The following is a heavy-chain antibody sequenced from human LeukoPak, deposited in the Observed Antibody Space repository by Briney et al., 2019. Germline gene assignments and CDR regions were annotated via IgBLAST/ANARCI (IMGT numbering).Heavy chain of an antibody. CDR2: ISYDGSNK. Sequence: GGSLRLSCAASGFTFSSYAMHWVRQAPGKGLEWVAVISYDGSNKYYADSVKGRFTISRDNSKKTLYLQMNSLRAEDTAVYYCAKDLTEGHYYYGMDVWGQGTTVTVSS. CDR3: AKDLTEGHYYYGMDV. D-gene: IGHD3-16*01. CDR1: GFTFSSYA. J-gene: IGHJ6*02. V-gene: IGHV3-30*04.